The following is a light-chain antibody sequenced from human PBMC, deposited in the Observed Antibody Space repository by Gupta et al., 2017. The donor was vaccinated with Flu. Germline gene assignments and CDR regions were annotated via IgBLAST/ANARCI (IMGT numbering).Light chain of an antibody. CDR2: LGS. CDR3: MQALQTPRT. CDR1: QSLLHSNGYNY. Sequence: ISCRSSQSLLHSNGYNYLDWYLQKPGQSPQLLIYLGSSRASGVPDRFSGSGSGTDFTLKISRVEAEDVGVYYCMQALQTPRTFGQGTKVEIK. J-gene: IGKJ1*01. V-gene: IGKV2-28*01.